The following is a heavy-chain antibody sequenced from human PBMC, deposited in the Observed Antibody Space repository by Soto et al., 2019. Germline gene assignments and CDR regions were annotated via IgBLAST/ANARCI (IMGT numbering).Heavy chain of an antibody. V-gene: IGHV1-18*01. CDR1: GYTFTSYG. CDR3: ARGRDPYNWKFCDFDY. J-gene: IGHJ4*02. D-gene: IGHD1-20*01. CDR2: ISAYNGNT. Sequence: GASVKVSCKASGYTFTSYGISWVRQAPGQGLEWMGWISAYNGNTNYAQKLQGRVTMTTDTSTSTAYMELRSLRSDDTAVFYCARGRDPYNWKFCDFDYWGQGTLVTVSS.